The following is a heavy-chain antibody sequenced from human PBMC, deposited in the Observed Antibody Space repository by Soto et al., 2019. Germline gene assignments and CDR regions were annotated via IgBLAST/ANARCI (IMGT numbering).Heavy chain of an antibody. J-gene: IGHJ5*02. Sequence: SETLSLTCTVSGGSISTYYWSWILQPPWKGLEYIGYIYYSGSTNYNPSPKSRVTISVDTSKDQSSLNLSSVTAADTAVYYCARGKIPTAAWFDPWGQGTLVTVSS. CDR3: ARGKIPTAAWFDP. CDR2: IYYSGST. CDR1: GGSISTYY. V-gene: IGHV4-59*01. D-gene: IGHD6-13*01.